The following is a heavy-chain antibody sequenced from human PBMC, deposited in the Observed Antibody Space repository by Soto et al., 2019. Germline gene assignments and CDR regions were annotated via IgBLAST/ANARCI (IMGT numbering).Heavy chain of an antibody. Sequence: EVQLLESGGGLVQPGGSLRLSCAASGFTFSSYAMRWVRQAPGKGLEWVSAVSAGGTSAYYAASVEGRFTISRDNSKNTLYLQMNSLRVEDTARYYCADRCSGGRCSPFDNWGQGTLVTVAS. CDR1: GFTFSSYA. J-gene: IGHJ4*02. CDR2: VSAGGTSA. CDR3: ADRCSGGRCSPFDN. D-gene: IGHD2-15*01. V-gene: IGHV3-23*01.